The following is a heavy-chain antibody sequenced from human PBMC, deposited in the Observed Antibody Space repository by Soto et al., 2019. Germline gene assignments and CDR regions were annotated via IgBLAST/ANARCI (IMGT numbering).Heavy chain of an antibody. Sequence: EVQLLESGGGLVQPGGSLRLSCAVSGFSFSTYGVTWVRQAPGKGLEWVGGVSGGSGSTHYADSVKGRFTITGDDYKNTVYLQMNSLRVEDTAVYYCAKWNGYGDYWGQGTLVTVSS. J-gene: IGHJ4*02. CDR2: VSGGSGST. CDR3: AKWNGYGDY. D-gene: IGHD1-1*01. V-gene: IGHV3-23*01. CDR1: GFSFSTYG.